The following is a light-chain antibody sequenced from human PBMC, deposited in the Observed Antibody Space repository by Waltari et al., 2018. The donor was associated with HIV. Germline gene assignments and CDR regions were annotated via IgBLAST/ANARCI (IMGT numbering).Light chain of an antibody. Sequence: QSVLTQPPSASGTPGQRIIISCSGSTSNIGTNNVNWNQQLPGTTPRLLMHSNIRRPSGVPDRFSGSRSGTSASLAISGLQSEDEADYYCSAWDASLGAWMFGGGTKLTVL. CDR2: SNI. CDR1: TSNIGTNN. CDR3: SAWDASLGAWM. V-gene: IGLV1-44*01. J-gene: IGLJ3*02.